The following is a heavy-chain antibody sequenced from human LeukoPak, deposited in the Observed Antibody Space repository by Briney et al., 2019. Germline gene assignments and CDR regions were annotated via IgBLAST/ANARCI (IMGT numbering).Heavy chain of an antibody. J-gene: IGHJ4*02. V-gene: IGHV1-2*02. CDR1: GYTFTRYY. Sequence: ASVKVSCKASGYTFTRYYMHWVRQAPGQGLEWMGWINPNSGGTNYAQKFQGRVTMTRDTSISTAYMELSRLRSDDTAVYYCARVAGSGWYRDYWGQGTLVTVSS. CDR2: INPNSGGT. CDR3: ARVAGSGWYRDY. D-gene: IGHD6-19*01.